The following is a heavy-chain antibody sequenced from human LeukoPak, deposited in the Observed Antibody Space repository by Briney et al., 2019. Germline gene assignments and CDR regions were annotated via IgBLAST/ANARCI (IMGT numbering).Heavy chain of an antibody. CDR1: GFTFSSYG. CDR3: ARSRGDF. V-gene: IGHV3-7*01. CDR2: VKGDGSAT. Sequence: GGSLRLSCAASGFTFSSYGMHWVRQAPGRGLEWLASVKGDGSATSYVDSVKGRFTISRDNAKNSLYLQMNSLRADDTALYYCARSRGDFWGQGTLVTVSS. J-gene: IGHJ4*02.